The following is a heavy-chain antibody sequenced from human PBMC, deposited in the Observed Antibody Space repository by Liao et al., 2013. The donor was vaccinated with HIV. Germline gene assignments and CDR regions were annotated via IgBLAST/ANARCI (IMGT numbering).Heavy chain of an antibody. J-gene: IGHJ2*01. CDR1: GGSISSGSYY. CDR3: ARTSNWGFTHWYFDL. Sequence: QVQLQESGPGLVKPSQTLSLTCTVSGGSISSGSYYWTWIRQPAGKGLEWIGRIYTSGSTNYNPSLKSRVTISVDTSKNQFSLKLSSVTAADTAVYYCARTSNWGFTHWYFDLWGRGTLVTVSS. CDR2: IYTSGST. V-gene: IGHV4-61*02. D-gene: IGHD7-27*01.